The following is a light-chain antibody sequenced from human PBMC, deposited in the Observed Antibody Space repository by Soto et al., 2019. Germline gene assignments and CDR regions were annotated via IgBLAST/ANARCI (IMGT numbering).Light chain of an antibody. J-gene: IGKJ1*01. CDR2: QAS. CDR3: QHYNSYSEA. CDR1: QTISSW. V-gene: IGKV1-5*03. Sequence: DIQMTQSPSTLSGSVGYRVTITCRASQTISSWLAWYQQKPGKAPKLLIYQASTLKSGVPSRFSGSGSGTEFTLTISSLPPDDFATYYCQHYNSYSEAFGQGTKVDIK.